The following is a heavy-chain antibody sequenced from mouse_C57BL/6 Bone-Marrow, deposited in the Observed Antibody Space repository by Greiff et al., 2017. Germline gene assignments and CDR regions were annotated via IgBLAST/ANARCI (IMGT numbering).Heavy chain of an antibody. Sequence: VQLQQSGAELARPGASVKLSCKASGYTFTSYGISWVKQRTGQGLEWIGEIYPRRGNTYYNEKFKGKATLTADKSSSTAYMELRSLTSEDSAVYFCARFAYYSNYLYYAMDYWGQGTAVTVSS. J-gene: IGHJ4*01. CDR3: ARFAYYSNYLYYAMDY. D-gene: IGHD2-5*01. CDR1: GYTFTSYG. CDR2: IYPRRGNT. V-gene: IGHV1-81*01.